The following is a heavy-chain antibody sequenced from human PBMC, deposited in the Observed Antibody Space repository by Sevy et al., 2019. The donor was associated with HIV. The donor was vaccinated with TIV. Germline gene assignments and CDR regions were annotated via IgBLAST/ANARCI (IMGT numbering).Heavy chain of an antibody. V-gene: IGHV3-7*01. Sequence: GGSLRLSCAASGFTFSSYWMSWVRQAPGKGLEWVANIKQDGSEKYYVDSVKGRLPISRDNAKNSPYLQMNSLRAEDTAVYYCARDRPYSSGWYDYYYGMDVWGQGTTVTVSS. CDR1: GFTFSSYW. CDR3: ARDRPYSSGWYDYYYGMDV. D-gene: IGHD6-19*01. J-gene: IGHJ6*02. CDR2: IKQDGSEK.